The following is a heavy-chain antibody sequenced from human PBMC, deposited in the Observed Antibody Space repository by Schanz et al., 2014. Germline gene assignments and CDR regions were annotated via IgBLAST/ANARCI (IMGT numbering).Heavy chain of an antibody. V-gene: IGHV3-23*04. J-gene: IGHJ3*02. CDR1: GFTFSTSA. CDR2: LGGSTGGI. D-gene: IGHD1-26*01. Sequence: EVQLVESGGGLVEPGGSLRLSCEASGFTFSTSAMSWVRQAQGKGLEWVSSLGGSTGGIYYADSVRGRFTISRDNAKKSLYLEMTSLRGEDTAVYYCARETLTWEAFDIGGQGTVVTVPS. CDR3: ARETLTWEAFDI.